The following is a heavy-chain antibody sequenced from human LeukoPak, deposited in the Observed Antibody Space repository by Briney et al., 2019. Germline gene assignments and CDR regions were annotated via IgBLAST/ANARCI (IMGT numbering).Heavy chain of an antibody. V-gene: IGHV4-59*01. D-gene: IGHD6-13*01. CDR2: IHYSGST. CDR3: ARSPGIAAAGT. CDR1: GGSISSYY. J-gene: IGHJ5*01. Sequence: SETLSLTCTVSGGSISSYYWSWIRQPPGKGLEWIGYIHYSGSTNYNPSLKSRVTISVDTSKNQFSLKLSSVTAADTAVYYCARSPGIAAAGTWGQEPWSPSPQ.